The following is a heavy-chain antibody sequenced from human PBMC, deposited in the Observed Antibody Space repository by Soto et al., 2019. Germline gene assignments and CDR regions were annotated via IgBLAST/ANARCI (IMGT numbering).Heavy chain of an antibody. J-gene: IGHJ6*02. CDR2: IIPMFGTG. CDR1: GGTFSTYT. V-gene: IGHV1-69*12. CDR3: ARRYCMSPSCHYYGADV. D-gene: IGHD2-2*01. Sequence: QVQLVQSGAEVKKPGSSVKVSCKASGGTFSTYTISWVRQAPGQGLEWMGGIIPMFGTGNYAQKVQGRVTMTADESTNTAYRELSSLRAEDTAVYDCARRYCMSPSCHYYGADVWGQGTTVTVSS.